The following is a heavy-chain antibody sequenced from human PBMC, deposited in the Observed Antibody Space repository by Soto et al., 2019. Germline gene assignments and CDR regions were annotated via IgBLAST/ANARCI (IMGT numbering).Heavy chain of an antibody. CDR1: GGTFNSYA. J-gene: IGHJ5*02. V-gene: IGHV1-3*01. CDR3: ARGASSSPYNWFDP. Sequence: ASVKVSCKSSGGTFNSYAISWLRQAPGKRLEWMGWIIPVSGKTKYSQKFQGRVTITRDTPASTAYMELSSLRSEDTAVYYCARGASSSPYNWFDPWGQGTLVTVSS. CDR2: IIPVSGKT.